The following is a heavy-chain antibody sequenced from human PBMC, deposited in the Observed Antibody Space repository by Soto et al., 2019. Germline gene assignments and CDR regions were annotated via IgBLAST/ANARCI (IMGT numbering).Heavy chain of an antibody. J-gene: IGHJ4*02. CDR2: IYHSGST. CDR3: ARRPYGTDWTGYFDQ. Sequence: PSETLSLTCDVSGFSISSGYYWGWIRQPPGKGLEWIGSIYHSGSTYYNPSLKGRVTISVDTSKNQFSLKLSSVTAADTAVYYCARRPYGTDWTGYFDQRGQGTLVTVSS. CDR1: GFSISSGYY. V-gene: IGHV4-38-2*01. D-gene: IGHD3-9*01.